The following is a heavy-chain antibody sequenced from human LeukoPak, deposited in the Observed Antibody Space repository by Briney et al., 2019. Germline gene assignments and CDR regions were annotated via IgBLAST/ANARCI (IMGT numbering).Heavy chain of an antibody. Sequence: PGGSLRLSCAASGFTVSNNYMNWVRQAPGKGLEWVSAIHRGETTHYADSVKGRFTISRDNSKNMLYLQMNDLRAEDTAVYYCARDYYGSGSYQFDYWGQGTLVTVSS. CDR3: ARDYYGSGSYQFDY. J-gene: IGHJ4*02. CDR1: GFTVSNNY. V-gene: IGHV3-66*01. D-gene: IGHD3-10*01. CDR2: IHRGETT.